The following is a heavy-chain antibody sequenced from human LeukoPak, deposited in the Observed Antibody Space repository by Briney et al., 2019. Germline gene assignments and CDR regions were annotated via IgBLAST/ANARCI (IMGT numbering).Heavy chain of an antibody. D-gene: IGHD2-2*02. Sequence: GGSLRLSCAASGFTFSSYSMNWVRQAPGKGLEWVSSISSSSSYIYYADSVKGRFTISRDNAKNSLYLQVNSLRAEDTAVYYCARDRCSSTSCYSDYWGQGTLVTVSS. CDR2: ISSSSSYI. CDR1: GFTFSSYS. V-gene: IGHV3-21*01. CDR3: ARDRCSSTSCYSDY. J-gene: IGHJ4*02.